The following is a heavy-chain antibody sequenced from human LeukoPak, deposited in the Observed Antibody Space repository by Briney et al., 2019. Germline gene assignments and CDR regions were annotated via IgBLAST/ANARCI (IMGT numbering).Heavy chain of an antibody. J-gene: IGHJ4*02. CDR2: ISSSSSYI. CDR3: ARPRYTYGIFGY. V-gene: IGHV3-21*01. D-gene: IGHD5-18*01. Sequence: GGSLRLSCAASGFTFSSYSMNWVRQAPGKGLEWVSSISSSSSYIYYADSVKGRFTISRDNAKNSLYLQMNSLRAEDTAVYYCARPRYTYGIFGYWGQGTLVTVSS. CDR1: GFTFSSYS.